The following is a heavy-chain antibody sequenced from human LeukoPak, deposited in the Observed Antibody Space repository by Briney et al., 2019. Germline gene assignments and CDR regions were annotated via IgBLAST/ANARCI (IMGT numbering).Heavy chain of an antibody. Sequence: GGSLRLSCAASGFTFSTYAMSWVRQAPGKGLEWVSAITDSGRRTHYADSVKGRFTVSRDNSQNTLYLQVNSLRGEDTAVYYCARETPPLGWYTVDHWGQGTLVTVSS. CDR3: ARETPPLGWYTVDH. CDR1: GFTFSTYA. J-gene: IGHJ5*02. CDR2: ITDSGRRT. V-gene: IGHV3-23*01. D-gene: IGHD6-19*01.